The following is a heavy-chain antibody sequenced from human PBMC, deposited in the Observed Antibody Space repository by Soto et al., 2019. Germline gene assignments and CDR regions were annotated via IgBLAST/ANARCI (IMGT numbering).Heavy chain of an antibody. CDR2: IYYDGST. V-gene: IGHV4-31*03. CDR1: RASISSGGYY. J-gene: IGHJ4*02. D-gene: IGHD4-17*01. CDR3: AREGYGDYGIDY. Sequence: SETLSLTCSVSRASISSGGYYWSWIRQHPGKGLEWIGYIYYDGSTCYNPSLRSRVIISVDTSKNHFYLKLNSVTAADTAVYYCAREGYGDYGIDYWGQGTLVTVSS.